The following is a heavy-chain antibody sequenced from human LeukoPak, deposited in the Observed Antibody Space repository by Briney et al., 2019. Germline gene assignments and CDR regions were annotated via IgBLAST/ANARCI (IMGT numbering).Heavy chain of an antibody. D-gene: IGHD5-12*01. Sequence: ASVKVSCKASGYTFTSYGISWVRQAPGQGLEWMGWISAYNGNTNYAQKLQGRVTMTTDTSTSTAYMELRSLRSDDTAVYYCASLGGYSGYDYDNYYMDVWGKGTTVTVSS. CDR2: ISAYNGNT. CDR1: GYTFTSYG. V-gene: IGHV1-18*01. CDR3: ASLGGYSGYDYDNYYMDV. J-gene: IGHJ6*03.